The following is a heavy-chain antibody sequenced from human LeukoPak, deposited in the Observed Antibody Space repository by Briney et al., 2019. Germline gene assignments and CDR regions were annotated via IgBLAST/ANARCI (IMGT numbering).Heavy chain of an antibody. V-gene: IGHV1-69*06. CDR2: IIPIFGTA. Sequence: ASVKVSCKASGGTFSSYSISWVRQAPGQGLEWMGGIIPIFGTANYAQNFQGRVTITADKSTSTAYMEVSSLRSEDTAVYYCAAEDCSGSSCYEAYYYYYGMDVWGKGTAVTVSS. CDR1: GGTFSSYS. D-gene: IGHD2-2*01. CDR3: AAEDCSGSSCYEAYYYYYGMDV. J-gene: IGHJ6*04.